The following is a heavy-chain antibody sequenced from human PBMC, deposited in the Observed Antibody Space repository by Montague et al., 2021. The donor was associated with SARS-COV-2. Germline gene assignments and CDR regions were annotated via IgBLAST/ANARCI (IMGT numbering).Heavy chain of an antibody. D-gene: IGHD3-9*01. J-gene: IGHJ6*02. Sequence: SLRLSCAASGFTLSDYYMSWIRQAPGKGLEWVSYISSSSSYTNYADSVKGRFTISRDNAKNSLYLQMNSLRAEDTAVYYCARDQQHYDILTGYYKDYYYMDVWGQGTTVTVSS. CDR1: GFTLSDYY. V-gene: IGHV3-11*06. CDR3: ARDQQHYDILTGYYKDYYYMDV. CDR2: ISSSSSYT.